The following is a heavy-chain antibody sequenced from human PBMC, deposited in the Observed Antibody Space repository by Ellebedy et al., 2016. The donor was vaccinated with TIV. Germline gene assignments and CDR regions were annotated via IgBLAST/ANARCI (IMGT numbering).Heavy chain of an antibody. Sequence: GESLKISCAASGFTFDDYSMVWVRQVPGKGLQWVSLISGDSFSTDYADSVKGRFTVSRDNSKNSLHLHMKSLRIEDTGIYYCAKWGQKTSDYYYYGMDVWGQGTRVTVSS. CDR3: AKWGQKTSDYYYYGMDV. J-gene: IGHJ6*02. V-gene: IGHV3-43*01. D-gene: IGHD3-16*01. CDR1: GFTFDDYS. CDR2: ISGDSFST.